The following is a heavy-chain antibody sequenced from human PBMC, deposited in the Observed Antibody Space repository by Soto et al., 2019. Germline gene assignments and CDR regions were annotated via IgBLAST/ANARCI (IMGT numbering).Heavy chain of an antibody. V-gene: IGHV6-1*01. Sequence: SHCLSVTCVVSGGSRFWISAASNWIRQTPSRGLEWLGRTYYRSKWYNDYAVSVKSRITINPDTSKNQFSLQLNSVTPEDTAVYYCAMGWELPQAEEKYCYYHYVTDFLVHGTMVTVTS. D-gene: IGHD1-26*01. CDR3: AMGWELPQAEEKYCYYHYVTDF. CDR1: GGSRFWISAA. J-gene: IGHJ6*02. CDR2: TYYRSKWYN.